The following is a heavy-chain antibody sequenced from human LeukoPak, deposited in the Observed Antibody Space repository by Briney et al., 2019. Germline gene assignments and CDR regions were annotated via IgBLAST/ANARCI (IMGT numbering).Heavy chain of an antibody. D-gene: IGHD2-21*01. V-gene: IGHV3-13*01. Sequence: GGSLRLSCAASGFTFSTDDMHWVRQVIGKGLEWVSAIGHAGDTYYSGSVKGRFTISRENAKNSLYLQMNSLRAGDTAVYYCVRINGHNYFDDWGQGTLVTVSS. CDR1: GFTFSTDD. CDR3: VRINGHNYFDD. J-gene: IGHJ4*02. CDR2: IGHAGDT.